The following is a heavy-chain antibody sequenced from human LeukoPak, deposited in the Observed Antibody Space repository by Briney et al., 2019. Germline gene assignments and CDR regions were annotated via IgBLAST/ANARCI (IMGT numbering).Heavy chain of an antibody. D-gene: IGHD3-3*01. CDR1: GGSFSGYY. V-gene: IGHV4-34*01. CDR3: ARAPISSSAFDI. CDR2: INHSGST. Sequence: SETLSLTCAVYGGSFSGYYWSWIRQPPGKGLEWIGEINHSGSTNYNPSLKSRVTISVDTSKTQFSLKLSSVTAADTAVYYCARAPISSSAFDIWGQGTMVTVSS. J-gene: IGHJ3*02.